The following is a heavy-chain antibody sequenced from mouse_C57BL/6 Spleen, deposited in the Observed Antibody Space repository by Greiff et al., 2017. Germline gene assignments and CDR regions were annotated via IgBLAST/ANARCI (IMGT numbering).Heavy chain of an antibody. CDR1: GYTFTSYW. Sequence: QVQLQQPGAELVKPGASVKLSCKASGYTFTSYWMHWVKQRPGQGLEWIGMIHPNSGSTNYNEKFKSEATLTVDKSSSTAYMQLSSLTSEDSAVYYCARKGYYLFAYWGQGTLVTVSA. J-gene: IGHJ3*01. CDR3: ARKGYYLFAY. D-gene: IGHD2-12*01. V-gene: IGHV1-64*01. CDR2: IHPNSGST.